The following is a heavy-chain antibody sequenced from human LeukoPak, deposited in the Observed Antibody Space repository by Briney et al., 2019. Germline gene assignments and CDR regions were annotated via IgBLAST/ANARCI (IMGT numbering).Heavy chain of an antibody. CDR3: ARDGIAVAGPDY. CDR2: INPSGGST. Sequence: ASVKVSCKASGYTFTSYGISWVRQAPGQGLEWMGIINPSGGSTSYAQKFQGRVTMTRDTSTSTVYMELSSLRSEDTAVYYCARDGIAVAGPDYWGQGTLVTVSS. J-gene: IGHJ4*02. V-gene: IGHV1-46*01. CDR1: GYTFTSYG. D-gene: IGHD6-19*01.